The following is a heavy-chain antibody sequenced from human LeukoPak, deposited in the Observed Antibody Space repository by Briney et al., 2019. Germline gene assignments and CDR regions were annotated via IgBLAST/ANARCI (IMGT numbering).Heavy chain of an antibody. CDR3: AKGPLLYSGTF. D-gene: IGHD1-26*01. CDR1: GFTVSSNE. V-gene: IGHV3-23*01. J-gene: IGHJ4*02. Sequence: GGSLRLSCAASGFTVSSNEMSWVRQAPGKGLEWVSAISGSGGSTYYADSVKGRFTISRDNSKNTLYLQMNSLRAEDTAVYYCAKGPLLYSGTFWGQGTLVTVSS. CDR2: ISGSGGST.